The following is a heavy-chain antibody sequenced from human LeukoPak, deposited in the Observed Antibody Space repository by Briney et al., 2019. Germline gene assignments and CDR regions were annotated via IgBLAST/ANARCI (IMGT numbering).Heavy chain of an antibody. CDR2: ISSSSSYI. CDR1: GFTFSSYS. J-gene: IGHJ3*02. V-gene: IGHV3-21*01. Sequence: GGSLRLSCAASGFTFSSYSMNWVRQAPGKGLEWVSSISSSSSYIYYADSVKGRFTISRDNAKNSLYLQMNSLRAEDTAVYYCAREGYYYGSGSYPDAFDNWGQGTMVTVSS. D-gene: IGHD3-10*01. CDR3: AREGYYYGSGSYPDAFDN.